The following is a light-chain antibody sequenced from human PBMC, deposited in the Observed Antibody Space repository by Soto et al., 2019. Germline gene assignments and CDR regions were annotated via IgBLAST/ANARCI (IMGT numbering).Light chain of an antibody. J-gene: IGKJ2*01. CDR2: GAS. V-gene: IGKV3-20*01. Sequence: EIVLTQSPGTLSLSPGERATLSCRASQSISSTYLAWYQQKPGQAPSLLIYGASSSATGIQDRFSGSGSWSGFTLTISRLVTEDFVVYYDQQDGCSPPYTFSQGTKLEIK. CDR1: QSISSTY. CDR3: QQDGCSPPYT.